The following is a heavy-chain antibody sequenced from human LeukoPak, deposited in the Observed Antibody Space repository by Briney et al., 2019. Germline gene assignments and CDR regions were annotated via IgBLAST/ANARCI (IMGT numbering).Heavy chain of an antibody. CDR2: INHSGST. CDR3: AGRIAVAGTAGKRKNYFDY. D-gene: IGHD6-19*01. Sequence: PSETLSLTCAVYGGSFSGYYWSWIRQPPGKGLEWIGEINHSGSTNYNPSLKSRVTISVDTSKNQFSLKLSSVTAADMAVYYCAGRIAVAGTAGKRKNYFDYWGQGTLVTVSS. V-gene: IGHV4-34*01. J-gene: IGHJ4*02. CDR1: GGSFSGYY.